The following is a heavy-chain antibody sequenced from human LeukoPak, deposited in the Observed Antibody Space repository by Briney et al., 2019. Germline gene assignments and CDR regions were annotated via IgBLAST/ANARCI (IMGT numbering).Heavy chain of an antibody. J-gene: IGHJ3*02. Sequence: PSETLSLTCTVSGGSSDYYWGWIRPPPGKGLECIGSVYYGGSTYYNPSLRSRVTISVDTSKNQFSLKLNSVTAADTAVYYCASITMNAFDMWGQGTMVTVSS. V-gene: IGHV4-39*01. CDR2: VYYGGST. D-gene: IGHD3-22*01. CDR3: ASITMNAFDM. CDR1: GGSSDYY.